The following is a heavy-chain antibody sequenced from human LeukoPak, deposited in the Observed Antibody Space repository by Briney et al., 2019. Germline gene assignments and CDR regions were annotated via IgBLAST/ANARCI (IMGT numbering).Heavy chain of an antibody. CDR3: ARVHPHIVVVPAASYYYMDV. CDR1: GGSISSGSYY. D-gene: IGHD2-2*01. J-gene: IGHJ6*03. V-gene: IGHV4-61*02. Sequence: PSQTLSLTCTVSGGSISSGSYYWSWIRQPAGKGLEWIGRIYTSGSTNYNPSPKSRVTISVDTSKNQFSLKLSSVTAADTAVYYCARVHPHIVVVPAASYYYMDVWGKGTTVTVSS. CDR2: IYTSGST.